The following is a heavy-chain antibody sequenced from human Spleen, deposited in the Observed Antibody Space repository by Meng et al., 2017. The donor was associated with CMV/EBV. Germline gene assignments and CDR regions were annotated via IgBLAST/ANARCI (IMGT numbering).Heavy chain of an antibody. D-gene: IGHD6-19*01. CDR2: IYSGGSST. CDR1: GFTFSSYA. CDR3: GKSKWAVPDPILHY. Sequence: GESLKISCAASGFTFSSYAMSWVRQAPGKGLEWVSVIYSGGSSTYYADSVKGRFTISRENSKNTLYLQMNSLRAEDTAVYYCGKSKWAVPDPILHYWGQGTLVTVSS. J-gene: IGHJ4*02. V-gene: IGHV3-23*03.